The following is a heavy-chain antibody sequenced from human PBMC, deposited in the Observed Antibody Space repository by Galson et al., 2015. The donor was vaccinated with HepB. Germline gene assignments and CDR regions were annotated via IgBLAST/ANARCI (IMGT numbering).Heavy chain of an antibody. V-gene: IGHV3-23*01. CDR1: GFTFSSYG. J-gene: IGHJ4*02. CDR2: ISGSGGNT. CDR3: AKDPGMYSSSSCFDY. D-gene: IGHD6-6*01. Sequence: SLRLSCAASGFTFSSYGMSWVRQAPGKGLEWVSTISGSGGNTYYADSVKGRFTISRDNSKNTLYLQMNSLRAEDTALYYCAKDPGMYSSSSCFDYWGQGTLVTVSS.